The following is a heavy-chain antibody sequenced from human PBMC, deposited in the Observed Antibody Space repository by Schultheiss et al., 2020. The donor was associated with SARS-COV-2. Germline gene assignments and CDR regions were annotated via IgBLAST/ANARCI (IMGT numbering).Heavy chain of an antibody. D-gene: IGHD3-10*01. CDR1: GGSVSSGSYY. V-gene: IGHV4-61*01. J-gene: IGHJ4*02. Sequence: SETLSLTCTVSGGSVSSGSYYWSWIRQPPGKGLEWIGHIYYNGNTNYNPSLKSRVTISVDTSKNQFSLKLSSVTAADTAVYYCARNLLWFGEGHYFDYWGQGTLVTVSS. CDR3: ARNLLWFGEGHYFDY. CDR2: IYYNGNT.